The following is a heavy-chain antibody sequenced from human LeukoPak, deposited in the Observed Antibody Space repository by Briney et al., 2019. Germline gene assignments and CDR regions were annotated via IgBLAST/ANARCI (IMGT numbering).Heavy chain of an antibody. J-gene: IGHJ5*02. CDR1: GGTFSSYT. CDR2: IIPILGIA. CDR3: ARGGVPAAVGYWFDP. D-gene: IGHD2-2*01. Sequence: ASVKVSCKASGGTFSSYTISWVRQAPGQGLEWMARIIPILGIANYAQKFQGRVTITADKSTSTAYMELSSLRSEDTAVYYCARGGVPAAVGYWFDPWGQGTLVTVSS. V-gene: IGHV1-69*02.